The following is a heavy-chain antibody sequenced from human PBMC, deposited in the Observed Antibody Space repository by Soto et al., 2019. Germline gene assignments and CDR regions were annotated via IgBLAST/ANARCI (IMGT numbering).Heavy chain of an antibody. CDR2: ISWNSEVK. Sequence: HLVESGGGLVQPGRSLRLSCAASGFTFDDYAMHWVRQVPGKGLEWVSGISWNSEVKLYADTTKGRFAISRDNAKNSLYLQIDGLGVEDTAFYYCVKDRRFLEAWGAFDVWGQGTLVTVSS. CDR1: GFTFDDYA. J-gene: IGHJ3*01. D-gene: IGHD3-3*01. CDR3: VKDRRFLEAWGAFDV. V-gene: IGHV3-9*01.